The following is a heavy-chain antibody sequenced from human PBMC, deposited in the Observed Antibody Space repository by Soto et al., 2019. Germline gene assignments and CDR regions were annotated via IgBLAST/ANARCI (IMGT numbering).Heavy chain of an antibody. Sequence: PSETLSLTCTVSGGSVSSGSYSWNWIRQPPGKGLEFVGSIYYLGNTNYNPSLKSRVTISLDTSKNEFSLKLTSVTAADTAVYYCARVRWDTMNQFDYWGQGTLVTVSS. J-gene: IGHJ4*02. CDR1: GGSVSSGSYS. CDR3: ARVRWDTMNQFDY. CDR2: IYYLGNT. V-gene: IGHV4-61*01. D-gene: IGHD1-26*01.